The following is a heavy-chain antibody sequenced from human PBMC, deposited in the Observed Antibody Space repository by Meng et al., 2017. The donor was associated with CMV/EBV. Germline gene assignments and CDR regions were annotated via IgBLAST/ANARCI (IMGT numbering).Heavy chain of an antibody. Sequence: GSLRLSCAVYGGSFSGYYWSWIRQPPGKGLEWIGEINHSGSTNYNPSLKSRVTISVDTSKNQFSLKLSSVTAADTAVYYCARVPTVTTTAYFDYWGQGTPVTVSS. D-gene: IGHD4-17*01. J-gene: IGHJ4*02. V-gene: IGHV4-34*01. CDR2: INHSGST. CDR1: GGSFSGYY. CDR3: ARVPTVTTTAYFDY.